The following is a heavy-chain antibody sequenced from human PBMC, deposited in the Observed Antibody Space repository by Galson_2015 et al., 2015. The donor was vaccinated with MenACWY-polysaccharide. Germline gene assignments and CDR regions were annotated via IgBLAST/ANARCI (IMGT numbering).Heavy chain of an antibody. CDR1: GSRFSNSG. CDR2: IQYDGSNK. V-gene: IGHV3-33*03. Sequence: LRLSCSASGSRFSNSGMHWVRQAPGKGLEWVAVIQYDGSNKVYADSLKGRSTISRDNAKNSLDLQVNSLRAEDTAVYYCAKISVVDPSTSSDSFDYWGQGTLVTVSS. CDR3: AKISVVDPSTSSDSFDY. J-gene: IGHJ4*02. D-gene: IGHD2-15*01.